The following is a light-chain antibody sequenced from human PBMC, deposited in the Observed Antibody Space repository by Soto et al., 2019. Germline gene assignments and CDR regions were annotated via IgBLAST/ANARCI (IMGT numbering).Light chain of an antibody. CDR2: AAS. J-gene: IGKJ4*01. CDR1: QGISSY. V-gene: IGKV1-8*01. CDR3: QQYNSYPLT. Sequence: AIRMTQSPSSFSASTGDRVTITCRASQGISSYLAWYQQKPGKAPKLLIYAASTLQSGVPSRFSGSGSGTEFTLSISSLQPDDFATYYCQQYNSYPLTFGGGTKVDSK.